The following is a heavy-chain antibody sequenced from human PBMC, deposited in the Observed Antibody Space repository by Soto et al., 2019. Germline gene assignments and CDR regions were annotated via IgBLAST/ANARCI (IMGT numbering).Heavy chain of an antibody. Sequence: QVQLVQSGAEVKKPGSSVKVSCKASGGTFSSYAISWVRQAPGQGLEWMGGIMPIFGTANYAQKCQGRVTITADESTSTAYMELSSLRSEDTAVYYCARRHKIRFWFDPWGQGTLVTVSS. D-gene: IGHD3-16*01. CDR2: IMPIFGTA. J-gene: IGHJ5*02. V-gene: IGHV1-69*01. CDR1: GGTFSSYA. CDR3: ARRHKIRFWFDP.